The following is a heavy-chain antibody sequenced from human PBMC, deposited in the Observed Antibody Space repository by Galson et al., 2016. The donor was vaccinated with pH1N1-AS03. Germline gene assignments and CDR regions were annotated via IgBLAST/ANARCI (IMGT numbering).Heavy chain of an antibody. D-gene: IGHD6-6*01. CDR1: DVSLRAYW. V-gene: IGHV3-7*01. CDR3: ARSGSSPWFDP. J-gene: IGHJ5*02. CDR2: TNPDGSQK. Sequence: SLRLSCAASDVSLRAYWMSWVRQSPGKGLEWVASTNPDGSQKDYLDSVKGRFTISKDNAKNSLSLQMNSLRVEDTALYYCARSGSSPWFDPWGQGTLVTVSS.